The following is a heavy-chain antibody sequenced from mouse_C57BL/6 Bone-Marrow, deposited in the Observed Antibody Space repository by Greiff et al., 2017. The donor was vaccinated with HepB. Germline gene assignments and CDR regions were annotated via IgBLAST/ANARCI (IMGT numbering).Heavy chain of an antibody. CDR1: GYTFTSYG. CDR2: IYPRSGNT. V-gene: IGHV1-81*01. CDR3: ARTYYDYDGLDY. D-gene: IGHD2-4*01. Sequence: VQLQQSGPVLVKPGASVKLSCKASGYTFTSYGISWVKQRTGQGLEWIGEIYPRSGNTYYNEKFKGKATLTADKSSSTAYMELRSLTSEDSAVYFCARTYYDYDGLDYWGQGTTLTVSS. J-gene: IGHJ2*01.